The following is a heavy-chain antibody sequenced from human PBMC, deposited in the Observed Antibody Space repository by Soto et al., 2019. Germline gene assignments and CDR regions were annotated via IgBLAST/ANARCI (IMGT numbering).Heavy chain of an antibody. CDR2: VDTSGRT. V-gene: IGHV4-4*08. CDR1: GGSPNYYD. Sequence: PSETLSLTCTISGGSPNYYDWTWIRQPPGKGLEWIGTVDTSGRTHYNPSLKSRVTISVETSSNHFSLRLSSVTAADTAVYFCARDHTDDYIANLGYWGPGPLVTV. CDR3: ARDHTDDYIANLGY. J-gene: IGHJ4*01. D-gene: IGHD4-4*01.